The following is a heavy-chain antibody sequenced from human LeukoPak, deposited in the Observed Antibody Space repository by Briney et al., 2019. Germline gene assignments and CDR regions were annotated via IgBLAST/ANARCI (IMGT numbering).Heavy chain of an antibody. CDR3: ARISGYRSNWSIDY. CDR2: IYYSGST. CDR1: GGSISSYY. D-gene: IGHD6-13*01. Sequence: SETLSLTCIVSGGSISSYYWSWIRQPPGKGLEWIGNIYYSGSTNYNPSLKSRVTISVDTSKKQFSLKVSSVTAADTAVYYRARISGYRSNWSIDYWGQGTLVTVSS. J-gene: IGHJ4*02. V-gene: IGHV4-59*08.